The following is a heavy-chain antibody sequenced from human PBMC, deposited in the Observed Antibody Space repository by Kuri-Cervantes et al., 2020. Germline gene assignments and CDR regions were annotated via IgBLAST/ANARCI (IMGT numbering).Heavy chain of an antibody. J-gene: IGHJ4*02. CDR3: ARIEGSASSRSD. V-gene: IGHV1-2*02. Sequence: ASVKVSCKASGYTFTGYYMHWVRQAPGQGLEWMGWINPNSGGTNYAQKFQGRVTMTRDTSISTAYMELSSLKSADTAMYYCARIEGSASSRSDWGQGTLVTVSS. CDR2: INPNSGGT. D-gene: IGHD6-13*01. CDR1: GYTFTGYY.